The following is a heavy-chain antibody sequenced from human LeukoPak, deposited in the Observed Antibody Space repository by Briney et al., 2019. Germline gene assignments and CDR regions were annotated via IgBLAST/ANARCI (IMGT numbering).Heavy chain of an antibody. D-gene: IGHD3-3*01. V-gene: IGHV3-74*01. CDR2: ITSDGSST. CDR1: GFTFSSTW. J-gene: IGHJ4*02. CDR3: AREAGYDFWSGYYHYFDY. Sequence: GGSLRLSCAASGFTFSSTWMNWVRQGPGKGLEWVSRITSDGSSTIYADSVKGRFTISRDNAKNSLYLQMNSLRAEDTAVYYCAREAGYDFWSGYYHYFDYWGQGTLVTVSS.